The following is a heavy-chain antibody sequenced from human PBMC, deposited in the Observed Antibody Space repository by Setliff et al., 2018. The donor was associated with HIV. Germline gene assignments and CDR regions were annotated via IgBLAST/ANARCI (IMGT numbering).Heavy chain of an antibody. V-gene: IGHV4-34*01. CDR3: ARGGYSSSWYTYYGMDV. Sequence: SETLSLTCAIYGGSFSNYYWTWIRQPPGKGLEWIGEINHSGSTNYNPSLTSRVTISVDTSKNQFSLKLSSVTAADTAVYYCARGGYSSSWYTYYGMDVWGQGTTVTVSS. J-gene: IGHJ6*02. CDR1: GGSFSNYY. CDR2: INHSGST. D-gene: IGHD6-13*01.